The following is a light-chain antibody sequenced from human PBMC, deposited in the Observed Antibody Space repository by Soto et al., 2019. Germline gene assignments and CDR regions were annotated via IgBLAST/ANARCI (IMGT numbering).Light chain of an antibody. J-gene: IGKJ2*01. Sequence: ESVLTQSPATLSLSPVERATPSCRASQGVNNCLAWFQQKPGQAPRLLIYDASNRAPDIPDRFSGSGSGTDFTLTISRLEPEDFAVYYCQQFATSPYTFGQGTKVDIK. CDR1: QGVNNC. V-gene: IGKV3-20*01. CDR2: DAS. CDR3: QQFATSPYT.